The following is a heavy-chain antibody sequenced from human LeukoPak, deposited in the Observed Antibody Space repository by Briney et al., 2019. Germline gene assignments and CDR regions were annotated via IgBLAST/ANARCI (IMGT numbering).Heavy chain of an antibody. D-gene: IGHD2-2*01. Sequence: PSETLSLTCTVCGGSISDTDYYWGWMRQSPGKGLEWIGSISYSGTTYYNPSLKSGVTLSADRSKNQFSLKLYSVTAADTAVYYCARHKRSGTTFYYYNMDVWGKGTTVTISS. CDR2: ISYSGTT. V-gene: IGHV4-39*01. J-gene: IGHJ6*03. CDR1: GGSISDTDYY. CDR3: ARHKRSGTTFYYYNMDV.